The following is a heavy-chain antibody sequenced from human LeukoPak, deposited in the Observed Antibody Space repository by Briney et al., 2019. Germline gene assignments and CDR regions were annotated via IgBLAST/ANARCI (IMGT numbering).Heavy chain of an antibody. CDR3: ARDSGLAAADSFDP. CDR2: INPNSGGT. V-gene: IGHV1-2*02. CDR1: GFTFTGYY. J-gene: IGHJ5*02. D-gene: IGHD6-13*01. Sequence: ASVKVSCKASGFTFTGYYMHWVRQAPGQGLEWMGWINPNSGGTNYAQKFQGRVTMTRDTSISTAYMELSRLRSDDTAVYYCARDSGLAAADSFDPWGQGTLVTVSS.